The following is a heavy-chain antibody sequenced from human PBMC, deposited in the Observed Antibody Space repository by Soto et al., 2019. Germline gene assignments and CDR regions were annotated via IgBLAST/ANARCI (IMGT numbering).Heavy chain of an antibody. Sequence: EVQLVESGGGLIQPGGSLRLSCAVSGFTVSNNYMSWVRQAPGKGLEGVSVIYSGGYTAYGDSVKGRFTISRDNSKNTRYLQINNREPARTAVFYGAAQPGGGGYWGQGTLVTVSS. J-gene: IGHJ4*02. CDR2: IYSGGYT. D-gene: IGHD2-2*01. CDR1: GFTVSNNY. V-gene: IGHV3-53*01. CDR3: AAQPGGGGY.